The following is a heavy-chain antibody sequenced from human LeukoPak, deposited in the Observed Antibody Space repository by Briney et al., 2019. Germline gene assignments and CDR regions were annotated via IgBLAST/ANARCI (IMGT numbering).Heavy chain of an antibody. CDR1: GASISGSGYY. D-gene: IGHD1-26*01. CDR3: ARDRAVAAGSYPREFDY. CDR2: IYYTGST. V-gene: IGHV4-39*07. Sequence: SETLSLTCAVSGASISGSGYYLGWIRQPPGKGLEWIGNIYYTGSTYYNASLQSRVTISIDMSKNQFSLRLSSVTAADTAVYYCARDRAVAAGSYPREFDYWGQGTLVTVSS. J-gene: IGHJ4*02.